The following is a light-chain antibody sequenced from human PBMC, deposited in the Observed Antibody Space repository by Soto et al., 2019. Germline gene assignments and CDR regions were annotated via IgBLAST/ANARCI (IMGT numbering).Light chain of an antibody. J-gene: IGKJ5*01. V-gene: IGKV3-20*01. CDR3: QQYGTSPIT. CDR1: HSISSSY. Sequence: EIVLTQSPGTLSLSPGERATLSCRASHSISSSYLGWYQQKPGQAPRLLIYGASSRATGIPDRFSGSGSGTDFTLIISRLEPEDFAVYYCQQYGTSPITFGQGTRLEIK. CDR2: GAS.